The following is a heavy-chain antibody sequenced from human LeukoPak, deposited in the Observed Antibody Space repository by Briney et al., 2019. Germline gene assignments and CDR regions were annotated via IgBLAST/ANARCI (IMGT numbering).Heavy chain of an antibody. J-gene: IGHJ4*02. CDR1: GFTFSSYS. CDR2: ISTSSTTV. CDR3: ARAGGFYGDYVFGY. V-gene: IGHV3-48*02. Sequence: GGSLRLSCAASGFTFSSYSMNWVRQAPRKGLEWVSYISTSSTTVYYTDSVKGRLTISRDNAKNSLYLQMNSLRDEDTAVYYCARAGGFYGDYVFGYWGQGTLVTVSS. D-gene: IGHD4-17*01.